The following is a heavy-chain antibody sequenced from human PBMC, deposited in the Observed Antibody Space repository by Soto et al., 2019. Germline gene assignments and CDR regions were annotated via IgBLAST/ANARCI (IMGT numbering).Heavy chain of an antibody. J-gene: IGHJ4*02. CDR1: GFTFRNNV. V-gene: IGHV3-23*01. CDR2: ITGSGRDT. Sequence: GGSVRLSCAASGFTFRNNVLSWVRQAPGKGLDWVSGITGSGRDTYYADSVKGRFTISRDNSKNMVFLQMNSLRAEDTALYYCAKNGLDNSPSAIDSWGPGTLVTVSS. CDR3: AKNGLDNSPSAIDS. D-gene: IGHD2-8*01.